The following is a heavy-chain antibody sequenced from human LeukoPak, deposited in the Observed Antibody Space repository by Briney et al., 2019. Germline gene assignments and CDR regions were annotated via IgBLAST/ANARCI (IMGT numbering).Heavy chain of an antibody. D-gene: IGHD3-3*01. J-gene: IGHJ4*02. Sequence: GGSLRLSCVGSEFTFSSYNMNWVRQAPGKGLEWVSSISSSSKYIYYADSVKGRFTVSRDNAKNSLFLQMNGLRAEDTAVYYCAREPFWSGYFSNLHFDYWGQGTLITVSS. CDR3: AREPFWSGYFSNLHFDY. CDR2: ISSSSKYI. CDR1: EFTFSSYN. V-gene: IGHV3-21*01.